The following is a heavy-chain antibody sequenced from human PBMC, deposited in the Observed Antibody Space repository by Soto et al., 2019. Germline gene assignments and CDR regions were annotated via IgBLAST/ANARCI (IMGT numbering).Heavy chain of an antibody. D-gene: IGHD2-15*01. CDR3: TRDRRYCSGGKCATRNPGNDY. Sequence: GGSLRLSCTASGFTFGDYAMSWFRQAPGKGLEWVGFIRSKAYGGTTEYAASVKGRFTISRDDSKSIAYLQMNSLKTEDTAVYYCTRDRRYCSGGKCATRNPGNDYWGQGTLVTVSS. V-gene: IGHV3-49*03. CDR1: GFTFGDYA. J-gene: IGHJ4*02. CDR2: IRSKAYGGTT.